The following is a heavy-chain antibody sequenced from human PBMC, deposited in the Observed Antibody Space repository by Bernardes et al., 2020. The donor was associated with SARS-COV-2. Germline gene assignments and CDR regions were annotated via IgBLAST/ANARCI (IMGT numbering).Heavy chain of an antibody. CDR2: INPSGGST. V-gene: IGHV1-46*01. J-gene: IGHJ6*02. CDR1: GYTFTSYY. D-gene: IGHD6-6*01. CDR3: ASLYSSSGDYYYGMDV. Sequence: SVKVSCKASGYTFTSYYMHWVRQAPGQGLEWMGIINPSGGSTSYAQKFQGRVTMTRDTSTSTVYMELSSLRSEDTAVYYCASLYSSSGDYYYGMDVWGQGTTVTVSS.